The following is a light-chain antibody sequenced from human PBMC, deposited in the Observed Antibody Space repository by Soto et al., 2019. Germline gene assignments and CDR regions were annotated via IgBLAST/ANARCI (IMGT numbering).Light chain of an antibody. Sequence: EIVMTQSPATMSVSPVERATLSCRASQSVSSNLAWFQQKPGQAPRLLISGASGRATGIPDRFSASGSGTEFTLTISSLQSEDFAVYYCQQYNKWPITFGQGTRLEIK. CDR1: QSVSSN. J-gene: IGKJ5*01. V-gene: IGKV3D-15*01. CDR2: GAS. CDR3: QQYNKWPIT.